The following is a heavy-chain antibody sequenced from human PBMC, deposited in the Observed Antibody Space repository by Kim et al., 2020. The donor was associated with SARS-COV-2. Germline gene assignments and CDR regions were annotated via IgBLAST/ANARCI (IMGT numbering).Heavy chain of an antibody. CDR3: ARTRSLIAAAGTGAPNWFDP. D-gene: IGHD6-13*01. CDR1: GYTFTGYY. J-gene: IGHJ5*02. V-gene: IGHV1-2*06. Sequence: ASVKVSCKASGYTFTGYYMHWVRQAPGQGLEWMGRINPNSGGTNYAQKFQGRVTMTRDTSISTAYMELSRLRSDDTAVYYCARTRSLIAAAGTGAPNWFDPWGQGTLVTVSS. CDR2: INPNSGGT.